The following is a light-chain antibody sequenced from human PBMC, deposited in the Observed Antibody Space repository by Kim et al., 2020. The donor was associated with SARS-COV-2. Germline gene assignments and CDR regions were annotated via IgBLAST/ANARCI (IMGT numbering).Light chain of an antibody. Sequence: EIVMTQSPDTLSLSPGERATISCRASQTIASNLAWYQQKPGQAPRLLIYGASTRAPGIPARFSGSVAGTEFTLSISSLQSEDFAVYYCQQYNNWPSTFGQGTKVDIK. CDR1: QTIASN. CDR3: QQYNNWPST. J-gene: IGKJ1*01. V-gene: IGKV3-15*01. CDR2: GAS.